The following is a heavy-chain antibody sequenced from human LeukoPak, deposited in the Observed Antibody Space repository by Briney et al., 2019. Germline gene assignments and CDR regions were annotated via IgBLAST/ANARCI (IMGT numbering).Heavy chain of an antibody. D-gene: IGHD2-2*02. CDR1: GFTFSSYA. V-gene: IGHV3-23*01. CDR3: ARDLPEPIVVVPAAISHLFDY. CDR2: ISGSGGST. Sequence: GGSLRLSCAASGFTFSSYAMSWVRQAPGKGLEWVSAISGSGGSTYYADSVKGRFTISRDNSKNTLYLQMNSLRAEDTAVYYCARDLPEPIVVVPAAISHLFDYWGQGTLVTVSS. J-gene: IGHJ4*02.